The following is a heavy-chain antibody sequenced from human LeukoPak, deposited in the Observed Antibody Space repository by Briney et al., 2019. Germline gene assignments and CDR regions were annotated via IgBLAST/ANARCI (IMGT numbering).Heavy chain of an antibody. Sequence: SQTLSLTCTVSGGSISSGDYYWSWLRQPPGKGLEWFAYIHYSGITSYNTSLKSRVTISVDTSKNQSSLKLNSVTAADTAVYYCARNAARDCTSTACWPRWFDPWGQGTLVTVSS. D-gene: IGHD2-2*01. J-gene: IGHJ5*02. CDR3: ARNAARDCTSTACWPRWFDP. CDR1: GGSISSGDYY. V-gene: IGHV4-30-4*01. CDR2: IHYSGIT.